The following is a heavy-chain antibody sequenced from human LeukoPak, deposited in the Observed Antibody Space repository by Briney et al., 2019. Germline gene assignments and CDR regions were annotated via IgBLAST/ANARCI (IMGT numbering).Heavy chain of an antibody. Sequence: GRSLRLSCAASGFTFSSYGMHWVRQAPGKGLEWVAVIWYDGSNKYYADSVKGRFTISRDNSKNTLYLQMNSLRAEDTAVYYCARPPTVTSPYDAFDIWGQGTMVTVSS. D-gene: IGHD4-17*01. CDR1: GFTFSSYG. CDR3: ARPPTVTSPYDAFDI. V-gene: IGHV3-33*01. J-gene: IGHJ3*02. CDR2: IWYDGSNK.